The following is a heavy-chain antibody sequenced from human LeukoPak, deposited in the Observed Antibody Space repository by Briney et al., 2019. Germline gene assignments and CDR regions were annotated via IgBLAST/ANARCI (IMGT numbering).Heavy chain of an antibody. J-gene: IGHJ5*02. V-gene: IGHV1-69*05. CDR3: ARQVA. CDR1: AGTFSSYA. CDR2: IFPIFGTA. Sequence: SVKVSCKASAGTFSSYAISWVRQAPGQGPEWMGRIFPIFGTANYAQKFQGRVTITTDESTSTAYMELSSLRSEDTAVYYCARQVAWGQGTLVTVSS.